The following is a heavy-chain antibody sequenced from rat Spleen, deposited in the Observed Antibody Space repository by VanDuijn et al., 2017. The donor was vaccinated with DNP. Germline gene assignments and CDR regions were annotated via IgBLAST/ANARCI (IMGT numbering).Heavy chain of an antibody. CDR3: AIYYYSGDNWFAY. J-gene: IGHJ3*01. CDR1: EFRFNNHW. V-gene: IGHV5-31*01. D-gene: IGHD1-1*01. CDR2: INSGSGYT. Sequence: EVHLVVSGGDLVQPGRSLKLSCVVSEFRFNNHWKTWIRQVPGKGLEWVASINSGSGYTYFPGSVRGRFTLSRDIAKNTLYLQMNSLRSEDTATYYCAIYYYSGDNWFAYWGQGTLVTVTS.